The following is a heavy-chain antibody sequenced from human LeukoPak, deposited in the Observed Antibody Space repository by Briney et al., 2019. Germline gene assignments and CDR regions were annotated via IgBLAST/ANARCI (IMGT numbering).Heavy chain of an antibody. CDR3: ASSHDSSGND. Sequence: GGPLRLSCVASGISFSSYWMAWVRQAPGKGLEWVANIKYDGTHKFYADSVKGRFTISRDNAKNSLFLEMNSLRADDTAVYFCASSHDSSGNDWGQGTLVTVSS. J-gene: IGHJ4*02. V-gene: IGHV3-7*01. D-gene: IGHD3-22*01. CDR2: IKYDGTHK. CDR1: GISFSSYW.